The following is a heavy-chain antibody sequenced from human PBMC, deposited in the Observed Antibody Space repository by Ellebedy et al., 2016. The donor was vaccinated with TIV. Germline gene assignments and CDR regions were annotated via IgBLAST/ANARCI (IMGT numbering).Heavy chain of an antibody. CDR1: GHTFTDYF. Sequence: ASVKVSCKASGHTFTDYFMHWVRQAPGQGLEWMGWINPNSGGTKYAQKFQGRVTMTRDTSISTAYMELTSLRSDDTAVYFCATDDYDILTGKQSGMDVWGQGTTVTVSS. V-gene: IGHV1-2*02. CDR2: INPNSGGT. CDR3: ATDDYDILTGKQSGMDV. D-gene: IGHD3-9*01. J-gene: IGHJ6*02.